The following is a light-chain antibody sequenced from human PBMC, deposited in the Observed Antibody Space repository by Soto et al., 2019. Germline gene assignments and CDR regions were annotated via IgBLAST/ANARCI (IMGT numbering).Light chain of an antibody. J-gene: IGKJ4*01. CDR1: QDITND. CDR3: QQYDNVPLT. Sequence: DIQMTQSPSSLSASVGDRVTITCQASQDITNDLNWYQQKPGKAPKVLIYEASNLKTGVPSRFSGRGSGTDFTFTISSLQPEDIATYFCQQYDNVPLTFGGGTKVEIK. V-gene: IGKV1-33*01. CDR2: EAS.